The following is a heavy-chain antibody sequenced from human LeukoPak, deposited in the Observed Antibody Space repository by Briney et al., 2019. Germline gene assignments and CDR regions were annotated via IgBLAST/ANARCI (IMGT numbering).Heavy chain of an antibody. J-gene: IGHJ6*02. CDR2: ISAYNGNT. D-gene: IGHD3-10*01. Sequence: ASVTVSCKASGYTFTSYGISWVRQAPGQGLEWMGWISAYNGNTNYAQKLQGRVTITTDTSTSTAYMELRSLRSDDTAVYYCARDLVTMVRGVSAGLTDVWGQGTTVTVSS. V-gene: IGHV1-18*01. CDR1: GYTFTSYG. CDR3: ARDLVTMVRGVSAGLTDV.